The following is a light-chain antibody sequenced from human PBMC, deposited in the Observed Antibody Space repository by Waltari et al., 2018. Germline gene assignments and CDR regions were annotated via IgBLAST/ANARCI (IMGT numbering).Light chain of an antibody. V-gene: IGLV1-47*01. CDR2: RNN. CDR3: ATWDDSLSAHV. Sequence: QSVLTQPPSASGTPGQTVSIPCSGNRSNIGRNYVHWHQQLPGTAPKLLIYRNNQRPLGVPDRISGSKSGTSASLAISGLRSEDEADYYCATWDDSLSAHVFGGGTKVTVL. CDR1: RSNIGRNY. J-gene: IGLJ3*02.